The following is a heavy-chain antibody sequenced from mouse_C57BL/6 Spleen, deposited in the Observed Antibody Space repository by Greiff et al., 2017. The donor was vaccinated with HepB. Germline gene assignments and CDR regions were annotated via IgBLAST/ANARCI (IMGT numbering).Heavy chain of an antibody. D-gene: IGHD1-1*01. CDR3: ASLPYYGSSYNYFDY. J-gene: IGHJ2*01. CDR1: GYTFTSYW. CDR2: IDPSDSYT. V-gene: IGHV1-59*01. Sequence: VQLQQPGAELVRPGTSVKLSCKASGYTFTSYWMHWVKQRPGQGLEWIGVIDPSDSYTNYNQKFKGKATLTVDTSSSTAYMQLSSLTSEDSAVYYCASLPYYGSSYNYFDYWGQGTTLTVSS.